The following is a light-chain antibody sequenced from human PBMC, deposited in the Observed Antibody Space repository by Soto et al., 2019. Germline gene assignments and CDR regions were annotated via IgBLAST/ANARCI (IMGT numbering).Light chain of an antibody. Sequence: IQMTQAPSALSASVGDRVTITCRASQSISSWLAWYQQKLGRAPRLLIYDASSLESGVPSRFSGSGYGTEFTLTISRLQPDDFAPYYCQRYNTYSSLTFGGGTKV. CDR1: QSISSW. J-gene: IGKJ4*01. CDR2: DAS. V-gene: IGKV1-5*01. CDR3: QRYNTYSSLT.